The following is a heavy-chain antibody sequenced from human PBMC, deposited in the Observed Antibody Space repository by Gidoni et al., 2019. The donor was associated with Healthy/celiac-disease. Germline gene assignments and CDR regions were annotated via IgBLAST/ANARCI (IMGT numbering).Heavy chain of an antibody. Sequence: QVQLQESGPGLVKPSQTLSLTCTVSGGSISSGGDYWSWIRQHPGKGLEWIGYIYYSGSTYYNPSLKSRVTISVDTSKNQFSLKLSSVTAADPAVYYCARVEYSGYDGAPDYYYYMDVWGKGTTVTVSS. D-gene: IGHD5-12*01. CDR2: IYYSGST. J-gene: IGHJ6*03. V-gene: IGHV4-31*03. CDR3: ARVEYSGYDGAPDYYYYMDV. CDR1: GGSISSGGDY.